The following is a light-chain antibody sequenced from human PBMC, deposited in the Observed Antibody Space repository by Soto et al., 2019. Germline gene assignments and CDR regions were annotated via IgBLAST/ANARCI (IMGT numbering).Light chain of an antibody. CDR1: QGIRND. Sequence: AIQMTQSPSSLSASVEDRVIIICRASQGIRNDLGWYQQKPGKAPKLLIYGASSLQSGVPLRFSGSGSGTDFTLTISSLQPEDFATYYCLQHYHYPRTFGQGTRVEIK. J-gene: IGKJ1*01. V-gene: IGKV1-6*01. CDR2: GAS. CDR3: LQHYHYPRT.